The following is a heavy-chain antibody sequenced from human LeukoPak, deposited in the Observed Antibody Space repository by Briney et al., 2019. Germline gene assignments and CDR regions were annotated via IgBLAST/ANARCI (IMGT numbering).Heavy chain of an antibody. Sequence: GGSLGLSCAASEFTFTNAWISWVRQAPGKGLEWVGRISGDGATDYAAPVKGRFTISRDDSKNTLYLQTDSLKTEDTAVYYCATAPTTNWLPYFAYWGLGTLVTVSS. CDR3: ATAPTTNWLPYFAY. D-gene: IGHD5-12*01. CDR2: ISGDGAT. J-gene: IGHJ4*02. CDR1: EFTFTNAW. V-gene: IGHV3-15*01.